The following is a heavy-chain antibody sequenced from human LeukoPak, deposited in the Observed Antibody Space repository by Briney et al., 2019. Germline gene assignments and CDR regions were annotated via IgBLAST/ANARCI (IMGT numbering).Heavy chain of an antibody. D-gene: IGHD3-10*01. CDR1: GGSISSYY. CDR2: IYYSGST. J-gene: IGHJ6*04. CDR3: AREPHSMKYYYGSGSLAGILDV. V-gene: IGHV4-59*01. Sequence: SETLSLTCTVSGGSISSYYWSWIRQPPGKGLEWIGYIYYSGSTNYNPSLKSRVTISVDTSKNQFSLKLSSVTAADTAVYYCAREPHSMKYYYGSGSLAGILDVWGKGTTVTVSS.